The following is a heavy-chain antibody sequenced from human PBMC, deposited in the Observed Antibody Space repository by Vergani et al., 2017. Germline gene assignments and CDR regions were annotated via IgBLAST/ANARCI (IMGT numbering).Heavy chain of an antibody. Sequence: QVQLVQSGAEVKKPGSSVKVSCKASGGTFSSYAISWVRQAPGQGLEWMGGIIPIFGTANYAQKLQGRVTITADESTSTAYMELSSLRSEDTAVYYCARGVEGYDILTGEGFDYWGQGTLVTVSS. CDR1: GGTFSSYA. V-gene: IGHV1-69*01. J-gene: IGHJ4*02. CDR2: IIPIFGTA. D-gene: IGHD3-9*01. CDR3: ARGVEGYDILTGEGFDY.